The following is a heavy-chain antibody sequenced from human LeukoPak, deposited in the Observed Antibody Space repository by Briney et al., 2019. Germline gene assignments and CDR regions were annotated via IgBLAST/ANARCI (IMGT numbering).Heavy chain of an antibody. D-gene: IGHD3-16*01. CDR2: IYGAGTA. V-gene: IGHV3-66*01. CDR3: ARVGGDAFDI. Sequence: GGSLRLSCAASGFSVRGKFMNWVRQAPGKGLEWVSVIYGAGTAYYADSVKGRFTISRDNSKDTLHLQMNNLRAEDTAVYYCARVGGDAFDIWGQGTMVTVSS. CDR1: GFSVRGKF. J-gene: IGHJ3*02.